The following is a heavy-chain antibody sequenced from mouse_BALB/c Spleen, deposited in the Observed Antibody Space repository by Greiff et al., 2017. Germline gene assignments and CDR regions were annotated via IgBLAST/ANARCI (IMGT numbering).Heavy chain of an antibody. CDR3: AIYYYGSSYDFDV. V-gene: IGHV1-87*01. CDR1: GYTFTSYW. J-gene: IGHJ1*01. D-gene: IGHD1-1*01. Sequence: QVQLQQSGAELARPGASVKLSCKASGYTFTSYWMQWVKQRPGQGLEWIGAIYPGDGDTRYTQKFKGKATLTADKSSSTAYMQLSSLASEDSAVYYCAIYYYGSSYDFDVWGAGTTVTVSS. CDR2: IYPGDGDT.